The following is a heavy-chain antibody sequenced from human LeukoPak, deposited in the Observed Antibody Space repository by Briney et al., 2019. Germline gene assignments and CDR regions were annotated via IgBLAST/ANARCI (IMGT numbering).Heavy chain of an antibody. Sequence: PSETLSLTCAVYGGSFSGYYWSWIRQPPGKGLEWIGEINHSGSTNYNPSLKSRVTISVDTSKNQFSLKLSSVTAADTAVYYCARDRTGVFWYFDLWGRGTLVTVSS. CDR2: INHSGST. D-gene: IGHD7-27*01. CDR1: GGSFSGYY. J-gene: IGHJ2*01. V-gene: IGHV4-34*01. CDR3: ARDRTGVFWYFDL.